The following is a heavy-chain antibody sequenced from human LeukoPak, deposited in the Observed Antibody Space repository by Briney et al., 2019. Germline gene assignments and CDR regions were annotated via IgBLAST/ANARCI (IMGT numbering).Heavy chain of an antibody. V-gene: IGHV3-23*01. D-gene: IGHD2-15*01. Sequence: GGSLRLSCAASGFTFSSYAMSWVRQAPGKGLEWVSAISGSGGSTYYADSVKGRFTISRGNAKNSLYLQLNSLRDEDTAVYYCASSWEYWGRGTLVTVSS. CDR1: GFTFSSYA. CDR3: ASSWEY. J-gene: IGHJ4*02. CDR2: ISGSGGST.